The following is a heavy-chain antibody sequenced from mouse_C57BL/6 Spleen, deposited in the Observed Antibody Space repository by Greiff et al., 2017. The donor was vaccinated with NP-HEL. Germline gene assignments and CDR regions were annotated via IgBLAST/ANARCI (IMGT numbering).Heavy chain of an antibody. J-gene: IGHJ2*01. D-gene: IGHD2-5*01. CDR1: GYTFTSYW. V-gene: IGHV1-64*01. CDR2: IHPTSGST. Sequence: QVQLQQPGAELVKPGASVKLSCKASGYTFTSYWMHWVKQRPGQGLEWIGLIHPTSGSTNYNEKFKSKATLTVYKSSSTAYMQLSSLTSEDSAVYYWARCAYYSNYDYFDDWGQGTTLTVSS. CDR3: ARCAYYSNYDYFDD.